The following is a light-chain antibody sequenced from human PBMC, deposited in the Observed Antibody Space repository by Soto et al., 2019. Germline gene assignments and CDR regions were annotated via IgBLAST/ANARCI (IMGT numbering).Light chain of an antibody. Sequence: SVLTQPASVSGSPGQSITISCTGTSSDVGGYNYVSWYQQHPGKAPKFMIYDVSNRPSGVSNRFSGSKSGNTASLTISELQAEDEADYYCSSYTTSNTRQIVFGTGTKVTVL. CDR1: SSDVGGYNY. J-gene: IGLJ1*01. CDR2: DVS. CDR3: SSYTTSNTRQIV. V-gene: IGLV2-14*01.